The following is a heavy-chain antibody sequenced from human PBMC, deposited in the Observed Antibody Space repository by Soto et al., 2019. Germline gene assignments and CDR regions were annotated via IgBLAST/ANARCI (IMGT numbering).Heavy chain of an antibody. V-gene: IGHV3-21*01. J-gene: IGHJ4*02. CDR2: ISSSSSYI. CDR3: ARVHSGSPGHFDF. D-gene: IGHD1-26*01. CDR1: GFTFSGYS. Sequence: PGGSLRLSCAASGFTFSGYSMNWVRQAPGKGLEWVSSISSSSSYIYYADSVKGRFTISRDNAKNSLYLQMNSLRAEDTAVYYCARVHSGSPGHFDFWGQGTLVPVSS.